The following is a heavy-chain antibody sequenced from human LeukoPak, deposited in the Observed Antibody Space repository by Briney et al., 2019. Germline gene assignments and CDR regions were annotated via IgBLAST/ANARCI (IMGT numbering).Heavy chain of an antibody. D-gene: IGHD3-22*01. Sequence: ASVKVSCKASGYTFTGYYMHWVRQAPGQGLEWMGWINPNSGGTNYVQKFQGRVTMTRDTSISTAYMELSRLRSDDTAVYYCARGPENWYDSSGQLDYWGQGTLVTVSS. CDR3: ARGPENWYDSSGQLDY. CDR1: GYTFTGYY. CDR2: INPNSGGT. V-gene: IGHV1-2*02. J-gene: IGHJ4*02.